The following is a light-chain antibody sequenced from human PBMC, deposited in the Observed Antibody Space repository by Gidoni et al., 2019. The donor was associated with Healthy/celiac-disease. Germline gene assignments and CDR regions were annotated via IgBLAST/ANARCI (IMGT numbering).Light chain of an antibody. CDR1: SSNIGSNY. V-gene: IGLV1-47*01. Sequence: QSVLTQPPPASVTPGQRVTISCSGSSSNIGSNYVYWYQQLPGTAPKLLIYRNNQRPSGVPDRFSGSKSGTSASLAISGLRSEDEADYYCAAWDDSLSGWVFGGGTKLTVL. CDR2: RNN. J-gene: IGLJ3*02. CDR3: AAWDDSLSGWV.